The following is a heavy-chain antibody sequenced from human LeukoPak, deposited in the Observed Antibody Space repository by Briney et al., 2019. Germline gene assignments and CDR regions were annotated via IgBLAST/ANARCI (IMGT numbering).Heavy chain of an antibody. CDR1: GFSVSNTY. CDR3: ALGLTLTSVPGVGS. Sequence: RPGGSLRLSCAASGFSVSNTYMSWVRQAPGKGLEWVSFISSGGSTYYAASVQGRFTISRHNSKNTVYLQMNSLRAEDTVVYFCALGLTLTSVPGVGSWGKGTLVPVS. J-gene: IGHJ4*02. CDR2: ISSGGST. D-gene: IGHD4-17*01. V-gene: IGHV3-66*02.